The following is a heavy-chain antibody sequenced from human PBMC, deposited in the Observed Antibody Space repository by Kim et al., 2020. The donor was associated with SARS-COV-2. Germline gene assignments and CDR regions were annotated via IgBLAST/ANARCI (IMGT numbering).Heavy chain of an antibody. CDR2: IIPIFGTA. V-gene: IGHV1-69*13. CDR1: GGTFSSYA. D-gene: IGHD3-22*01. Sequence: SVKVSCKASGGTFSSYAISWVRQAPGQGLEWMGGIIPIFGTANYAQKFQGRVTITADESTSTAYMELSSLRSEDTAVYYCALATRNYYDSSGDMNYWGQGTLVTVSS. J-gene: IGHJ4*02. CDR3: ALATRNYYDSSGDMNY.